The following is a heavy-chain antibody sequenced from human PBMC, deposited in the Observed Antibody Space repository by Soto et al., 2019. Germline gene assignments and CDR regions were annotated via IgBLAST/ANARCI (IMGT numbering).Heavy chain of an antibody. CDR2: IILIFGTA. CDR3: ATFPGITGTARGFYYYYGMDV. D-gene: IGHD1-7*01. CDR1: GGNFSMYA. Sequence: SVKVSFKASGGNFSMYAISGVRQAPGKGLEWMGVIILIFGTAPYAQKFQGRVTTTADESTSTAYMELSSLRSEETAVYYCATFPGITGTARGFYYYYGMDVWGPGTTVTVSS. J-gene: IGHJ6*02. V-gene: IGHV1-69*13.